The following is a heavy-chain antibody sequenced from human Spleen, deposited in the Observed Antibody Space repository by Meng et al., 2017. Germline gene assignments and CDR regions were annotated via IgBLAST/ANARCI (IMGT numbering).Heavy chain of an antibody. CDR2: IYTSGST. CDR3: ARDSRGAGVWFGELLGGMDV. CDR1: GGSISSYY. D-gene: IGHD3-10*01. V-gene: IGHV4-4*07. J-gene: IGHJ6*02. Sequence: SETLSLTCTVSGGSISSYYWSWIRQPAGKGLELIWRIYTSGSTNYNPSLKSRVTMSVDTSKNQFSLKLRSVTAADTAVYDCARDSRGAGVWFGELLGGMDVWGQGTTVTVSS.